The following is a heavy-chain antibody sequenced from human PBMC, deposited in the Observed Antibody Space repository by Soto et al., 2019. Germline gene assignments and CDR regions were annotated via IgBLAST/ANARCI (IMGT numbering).Heavy chain of an antibody. D-gene: IGHD1-26*01. CDR3: ATDSGSYYDVAY. CDR2: VVPVYTTS. CDR1: GGPLRNYA. J-gene: IGHJ4*02. Sequence: SVKVSCKASGGPLRNYAISWVRQAPGQGLEWMGGVVPVYTTSKYAQKLQGRLTITADRSTSTTYMELTSLTSEDTAVYFCATDSGSYYDVAYWGQGTLVTVSS. V-gene: IGHV1-69*06.